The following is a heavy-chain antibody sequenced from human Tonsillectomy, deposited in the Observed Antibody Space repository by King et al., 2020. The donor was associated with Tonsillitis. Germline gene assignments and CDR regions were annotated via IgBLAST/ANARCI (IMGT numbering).Heavy chain of an antibody. Sequence: VQLVESGGGLVQPGGSLRLSCAASGFTVSSNYMSWVRQAPGKGLEGGSVFYSGGSTYYADSVKGRFTISRDNSKNTLYLQMNSLRAEDTAVYYCARVSSSWYSYYWGQGPLVTVSS. V-gene: IGHV3-66*01. D-gene: IGHD6-13*01. J-gene: IGHJ4*02. CDR3: ARVSSSWYSYY. CDR2: FYSGGST. CDR1: GFTVSSNY.